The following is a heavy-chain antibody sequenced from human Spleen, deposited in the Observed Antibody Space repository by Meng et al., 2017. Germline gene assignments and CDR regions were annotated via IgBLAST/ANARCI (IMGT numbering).Heavy chain of an antibody. CDR2: IYYSGST. CDR3: ARGPGGLGFDP. V-gene: IGHV4-31*11. Sequence: QLTLQGSAPGPLKPSGPLSLSCAVSGGSISSGRYYWNWIRQPPGKGLEWIGYIYYSGSTYYNPSLKSRVTISVDTSKNQFSLKLSSVTAADTAVYYCARGPGGLGFDPWGSAPGHRLL. D-gene: IGHD1-26*01. CDR1: GGSISSGRYY. J-gene: IGHJ5*02.